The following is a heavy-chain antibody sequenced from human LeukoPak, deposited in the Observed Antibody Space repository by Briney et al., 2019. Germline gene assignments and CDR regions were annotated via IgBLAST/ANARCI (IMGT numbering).Heavy chain of an antibody. V-gene: IGHV4-59*01. CDR1: GGSFSSYY. Sequence: SETLSLTCAVYGGSFSSYYWSWIRQPPGKGLEWIGYIYYSGSTNYNPSLKSRVTISVDTSKNQFSLKLSSVTAADTAVYYCAGSYGSEYYYYYYMDVWGKGTTVTVSS. CDR3: AGSYGSEYYYYYYMDV. D-gene: IGHD3-10*01. J-gene: IGHJ6*03. CDR2: IYYSGST.